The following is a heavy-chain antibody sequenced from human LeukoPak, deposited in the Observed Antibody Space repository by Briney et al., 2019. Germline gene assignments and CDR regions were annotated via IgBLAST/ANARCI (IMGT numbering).Heavy chain of an antibody. V-gene: IGHV4-39*07. D-gene: IGHD3-9*01. J-gene: IGHJ3*02. CDR2: IYYSGST. CDR1: GGSISSSSYY. CDR3: AVLVKQGYAFDI. Sequence: SETLSLTCTVSGGSISSSSYYWGWIRQPPGKGLEWIGSIYYSGSTYYNPSLKSRVTISVDTSKNQFSLKLSSVTAADTAVYYCAVLVKQGYAFDIWGQGTMVTVSS.